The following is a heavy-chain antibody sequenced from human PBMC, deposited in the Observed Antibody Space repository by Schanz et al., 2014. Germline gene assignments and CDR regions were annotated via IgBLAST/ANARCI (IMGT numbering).Heavy chain of an antibody. CDR3: ARDGGRDGYNLAFDV. V-gene: IGHV3-53*01. J-gene: IGHJ3*01. CDR1: GFTVNTNY. CDR2: MYINSGST. Sequence: EVQLVESGGGLIQPGGSLRLSCAVSGFTVNTNYMSWVRQAPGKGLEWISSMYINSGSTQYADSVKGRFIISRDSSKNALFHKMNSLRAEDTAVYFCARDGGRDGYNLAFDVWGQGTLVTVSS. D-gene: IGHD5-12*01.